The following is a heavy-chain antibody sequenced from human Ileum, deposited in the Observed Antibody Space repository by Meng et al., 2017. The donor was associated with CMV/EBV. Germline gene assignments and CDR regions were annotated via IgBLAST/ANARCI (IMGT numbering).Heavy chain of an antibody. CDR1: GYTFTGYY. V-gene: IGHV1-2*02. D-gene: IGHD1-26*01. CDR3: ARGGGAADY. J-gene: IGHJ4*02. CDR2: INPNTGTT. Sequence: QVHLVQSGAEVKKPGASVKVSCKASGYTFTGYYLHWVRQAPGQGLEWMAWINPNTGTTDYAQKFRGRVTMTRDTSINTAYMELSSLKSDDTAVYYCARGGGAADYWGQGTLVTVSS.